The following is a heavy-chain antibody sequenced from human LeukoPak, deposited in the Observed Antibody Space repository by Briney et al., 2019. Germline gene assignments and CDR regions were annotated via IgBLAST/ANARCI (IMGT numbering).Heavy chain of an antibody. J-gene: IGHJ5*02. CDR2: IYYSGST. CDR1: GGSISSYY. CDR3: ARFGRYSDDIVVVPAASTFDP. Sequence: KTSETLSLTCTVSGGSISSYYWSWIRQPAGKGLEWIGYIYYSGSTNYDPSLKSRVTISVDTSKNQFSLKLSSVTAADTAVYYCARFGRYSDDIVVVPAASTFDPWGQGTLVTVSS. D-gene: IGHD2-2*01. V-gene: IGHV4-59*01.